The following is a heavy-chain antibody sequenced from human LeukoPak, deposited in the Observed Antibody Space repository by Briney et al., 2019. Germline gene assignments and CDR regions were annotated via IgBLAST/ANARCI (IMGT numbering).Heavy chain of an antibody. V-gene: IGHV3-48*03. CDR2: ISSSGTTI. D-gene: IGHD2-15*01. CDR1: GFTLSRYE. Sequence: QPGGSLRLSCAPSGFTLSRYEVNWVRQAPGKGLEWVSYISSSGTTIYYADSVKGRFTISRDNAKNSLYLQMNSLRAEDTAVYYCARVGVVVAATGNLWFDPWGQGTLVTVSS. CDR3: ARVGVVVAATGNLWFDP. J-gene: IGHJ5*02.